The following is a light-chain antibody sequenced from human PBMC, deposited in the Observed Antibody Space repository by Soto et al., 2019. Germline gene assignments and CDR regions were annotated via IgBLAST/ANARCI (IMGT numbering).Light chain of an antibody. CDR1: QGIANY. V-gene: IGKV1-27*01. J-gene: IGKJ3*01. Sequence: DIQVTQSPSSLSASVGDRATITCRASQGIANYLAWYQQKPGKVPKLLIYAASTLEPGVPSRFSGSGFGTDFTLSISSLQPEDFETYYCQKYNGAPFTLGPGPKVDI. CDR3: QKYNGAPFT. CDR2: AAS.